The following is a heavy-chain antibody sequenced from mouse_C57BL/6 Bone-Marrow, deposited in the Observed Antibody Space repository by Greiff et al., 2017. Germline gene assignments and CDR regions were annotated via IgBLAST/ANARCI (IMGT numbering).Heavy chain of an antibody. V-gene: IGHV5-6*01. Sequence: EVQLVESGGDLVKPGGSLKLSCAASGFTFSSYGMSWVRQTPDKRLEWVATISSGGSYTYYPDSVKGRFTISRDNAKNTLYLQMSSLKSEDTAMYYCARRYYGSSYDPLWDYWGQGTTLTVSS. D-gene: IGHD1-1*01. CDR2: ISSGGSYT. J-gene: IGHJ2*01. CDR1: GFTFSSYG. CDR3: ARRYYGSSYDPLWDY.